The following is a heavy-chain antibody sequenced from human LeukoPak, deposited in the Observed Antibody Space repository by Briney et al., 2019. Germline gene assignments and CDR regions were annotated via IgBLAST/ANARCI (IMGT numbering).Heavy chain of an antibody. CDR3: ARDEALAYCGGDCQTVGYYGMDV. V-gene: IGHV3-30*04. CDR2: ISYDGSNK. J-gene: IGHJ6*04. D-gene: IGHD2-21*02. Sequence: GGSLRLSCAASGFTFSSYAMHWVGQAPGKGLEWVAVISYDGSNKYYADSVKGRFTISRDNSKNTLYLQMNSLRAEDTAVYYCARDEALAYCGGDCQTVGYYGMDVWGKGTTVTVSS. CDR1: GFTFSSYA.